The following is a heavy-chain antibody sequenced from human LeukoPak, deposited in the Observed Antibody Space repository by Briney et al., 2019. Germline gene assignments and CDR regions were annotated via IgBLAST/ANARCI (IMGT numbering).Heavy chain of an antibody. V-gene: IGHV4-59*03. CDR3: ATLFGFSGYFDY. D-gene: IGHD3-10*01. CDR2: IYNSGTS. J-gene: IGHJ4*02. Sequence: PSETLSLTCTVSGGSISNYFCSWLRQPPGKGLVWSGYIYNSGTSKYNPSLGGRVTMSIDTSKNQFSLKLTSVTVADTAVYYCATLFGFSGYFDYWGQGALVTVSS. CDR1: GGSISNYF.